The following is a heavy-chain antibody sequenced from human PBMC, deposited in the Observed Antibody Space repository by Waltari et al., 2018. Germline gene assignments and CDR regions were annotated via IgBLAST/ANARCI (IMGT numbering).Heavy chain of an antibody. V-gene: IGHV3-23*01. D-gene: IGHD2-8*01. CDR3: AKGTTNIDY. J-gene: IGHJ4*02. Sequence: EVQLLESGGGLIQPGGSLRLSCAASGFTFAGSGMTWVRQAPGQGLGWVSGISMSGGSTDYADSVKGRFIISRDNSKNRVFLQMNSLRAEDSAVYYCAKGTTNIDYWGQGTLVTVSS. CDR1: GFTFAGSG. CDR2: ISMSGGST.